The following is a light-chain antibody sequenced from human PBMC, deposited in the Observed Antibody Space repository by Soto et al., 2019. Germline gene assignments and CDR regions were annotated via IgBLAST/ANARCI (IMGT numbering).Light chain of an antibody. CDR1: QGIRND. V-gene: IGKV1-6*01. J-gene: IGKJ5*01. Sequence: IQMTHSPSSLSASVVDAVTITFRASQGIRNDLGWYQQKPGKAPNLLIYAASSLQSGVPSRFSGSGSGTDFTLTISTLQPEDLATYYCQQSYSFPSITFGQGTRLEIK. CDR2: AAS. CDR3: QQSYSFPSIT.